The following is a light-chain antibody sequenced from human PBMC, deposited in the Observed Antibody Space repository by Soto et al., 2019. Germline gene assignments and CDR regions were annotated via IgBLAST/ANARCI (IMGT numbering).Light chain of an antibody. CDR2: DAS. J-gene: IGKJ4*01. V-gene: IGKV3-11*02. CDR1: QSVGSY. CDR3: QQRSNWPPLT. Sequence: EIVVTQSPATLSLSPGERATLSCRTSQSVGSYVAWYQKKPGQAPRLLIYDASNRATGIPARFSGSGSGRDCTLTINSLEPEDVAVYYCQQRSNWPPLTFGGGTKVEIK.